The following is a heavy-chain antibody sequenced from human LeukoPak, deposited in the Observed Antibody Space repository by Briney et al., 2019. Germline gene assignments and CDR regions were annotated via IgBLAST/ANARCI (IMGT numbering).Heavy chain of an antibody. CDR2: ISGSGGNT. CDR3: AKCPLAGPTHFDF. J-gene: IGHJ4*02. CDR1: GFTFSSYA. V-gene: IGHV3-23*01. D-gene: IGHD6-19*01. Sequence: GGSLRLSCAASGFTFSSYAMSWVRQAPGKGLDWVSAISGSGGNTYYADSVKGRFTISRDNSKNTLYLQMNSLRAEDTAVYYCAKCPLAGPTHFDFWGQGTPVTVSS.